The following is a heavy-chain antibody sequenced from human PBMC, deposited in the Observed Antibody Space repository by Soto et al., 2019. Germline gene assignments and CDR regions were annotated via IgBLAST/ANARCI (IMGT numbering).Heavy chain of an antibody. J-gene: IGHJ4*02. CDR3: ARRAIFGVVIIRGIFDY. D-gene: IGHD3-3*01. CDR1: GYTFTSYG. Sequence: ASVKVSCKASGYTFTSYGISLVRQAPGQGLEWMGWISAYNGNTNYAQKLQGRVTMTTDTSTSTAYMELRSLRSDDTAVYYCARRAIFGVVIIRGIFDYWGQGTLVTVSS. V-gene: IGHV1-18*01. CDR2: ISAYNGNT.